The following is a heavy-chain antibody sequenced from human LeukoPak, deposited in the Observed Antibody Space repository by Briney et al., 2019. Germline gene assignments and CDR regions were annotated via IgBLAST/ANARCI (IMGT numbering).Heavy chain of an antibody. CDR2: INGDESTI. CDR3: ARALGYSYGYGIS. Sequence: GGSLRLSCAASGFTFSSYWMHWVRQAPGKGLEWVSRINGDESTINYADSVKGRFSVSRDNAKNTLYLQMNSLRAEDSAVYYCARALGYSYGYGISWGQGTLVTVSS. J-gene: IGHJ5*02. V-gene: IGHV3-74*01. CDR1: GFTFSSYW. D-gene: IGHD5-18*01.